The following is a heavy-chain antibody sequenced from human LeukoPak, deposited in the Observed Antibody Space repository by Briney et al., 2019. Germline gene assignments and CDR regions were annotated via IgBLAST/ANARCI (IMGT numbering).Heavy chain of an antibody. J-gene: IGHJ4*02. CDR1: GFTFSSYA. Sequence: GRSLRLSCAASGFTFSSYAMHWVRQAPGKGLEWVAVISYDGSNKYYADSVKGRFTISRDNSKNTPYLQMNSLRPEDTALYYCARARTRNSGAFDYWGQGTLVTVSS. CDR3: ARARTRNSGAFDY. D-gene: IGHD1-26*01. V-gene: IGHV3-30*04. CDR2: ISYDGSNK.